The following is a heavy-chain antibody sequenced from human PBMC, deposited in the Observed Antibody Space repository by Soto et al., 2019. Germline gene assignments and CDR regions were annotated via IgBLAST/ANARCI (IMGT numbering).Heavy chain of an antibody. Sequence: SETLSLTCAVYGGSFSGYYWSWIRQPPGKGLEWIGEINHSGSTNYNPSLKSRVTISVDTSKNQFSLKLSSVTAADTAVYYCARGHGGARYYYYGMDVWGHGTTVTVSS. CDR1: GGSFSGYY. CDR3: ARGHGGARYYYYGMDV. V-gene: IGHV4-34*01. J-gene: IGHJ6*02. D-gene: IGHD2-21*01. CDR2: INHSGST.